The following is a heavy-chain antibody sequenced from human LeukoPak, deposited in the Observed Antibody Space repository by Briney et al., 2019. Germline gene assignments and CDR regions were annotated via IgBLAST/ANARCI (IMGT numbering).Heavy chain of an antibody. D-gene: IGHD3-22*01. V-gene: IGHV4-39*01. CDR3: ARHDPVISKIVGERAFDI. CDR1: GGPINSTSYF. Sequence: NSSETLSLTCTVSGGPINSTSYFWGWIRQPPGKGLEFIGSFSYTWTAYYNPSLKSRVAISADTSKNQVSLKLTSVTAADTAVYYCARHDPVISKIVGERAFDIWGQGTMVTVSS. CDR2: FSYTWTA. J-gene: IGHJ3*02.